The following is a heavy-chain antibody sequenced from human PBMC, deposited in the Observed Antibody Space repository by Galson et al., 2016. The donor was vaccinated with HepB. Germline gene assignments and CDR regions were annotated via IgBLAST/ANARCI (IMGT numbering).Heavy chain of an antibody. CDR2: IWYDGSNQ. CDR1: GFPFSNSG. D-gene: IGHD3-10*01. V-gene: IGHV3-33*01. CDR3: AGAPLGSGEYFQH. J-gene: IGHJ1*01. Sequence: SLRLSCAASGFPFSNSGMHWVRQAPGKGLEWVAVIWYDGSNQYYADSVKGRFTISRDNSKNTLFLQMNSLRVEDTAVYYCAGAPLGSGEYFQHWGQGTLVTVSS.